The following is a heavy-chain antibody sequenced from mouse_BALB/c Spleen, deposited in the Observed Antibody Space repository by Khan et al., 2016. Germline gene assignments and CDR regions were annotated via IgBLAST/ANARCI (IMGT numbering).Heavy chain of an antibody. CDR3: ARSYYGDKDAMDY. CDR2: ISYSGST. D-gene: IGHD1-1*01. V-gene: IGHV3-2*02. CDR1: GYSITSDYA. Sequence: EVQLQESGPGLVKPSQSLSLTCTVTGYSITSDYAWNWIRQFPGNRLEWMGYISYSGSTSYNPSLKSRISITRDTSKNQFFLQLNFVTSEDTATYYCARSYYGDKDAMDYWGQGTSVTVSS. J-gene: IGHJ4*01.